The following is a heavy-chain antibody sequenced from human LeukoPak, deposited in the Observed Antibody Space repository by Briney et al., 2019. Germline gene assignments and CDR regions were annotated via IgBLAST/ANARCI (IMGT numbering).Heavy chain of an antibody. CDR1: GFTFSSYG. CDR2: ISYDGSNK. Sequence: RPGGSLRLSCAASGFTFSSYGMHWVRQAPGKGLEWVAVISYDGSNKYYADSVKGRFTISRDNSKNTLYLQMNSLRAEDTAVYYCAKDGGSYNFDYWGQGTLVTVSS. CDR3: AKDGGSYNFDY. V-gene: IGHV3-30*18. J-gene: IGHJ4*02. D-gene: IGHD1-26*01.